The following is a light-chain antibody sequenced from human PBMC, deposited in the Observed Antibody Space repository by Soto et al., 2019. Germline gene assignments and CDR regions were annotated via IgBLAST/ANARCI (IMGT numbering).Light chain of an antibody. CDR1: QSISSF. J-gene: IGKJ1*01. CDR3: QHRSSWPWT. CDR2: DAS. V-gene: IGKV3-11*01. Sequence: EIVLTQSPATLSLSPGERATLSCRASQSISSFLAWYQQKPGQAPRLLVYDASNRAPGIPARFSGSGSGTDFTLTISSLEPEDFAVYYCQHRSSWPWTFGQGTKVEIK.